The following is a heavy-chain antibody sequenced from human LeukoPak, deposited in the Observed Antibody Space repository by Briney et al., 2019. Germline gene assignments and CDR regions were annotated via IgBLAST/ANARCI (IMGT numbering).Heavy chain of an antibody. D-gene: IGHD5-12*01. J-gene: IGHJ4*02. CDR3: ARDQPHHSGYDSPSFDY. CDR2: VNLQGGT. CDR1: GGSITQTNY. V-gene: IGHV4-4*02. Sequence: PSGTLSLTCDVSGGSITQTNYWTWVRQPPGKGLEWIGEVNLQGGTNYNPSLLRRVAISVDTSANHVSLQMTSVTAADTAVYYCARDQPHHSGYDSPSFDYWGQGTLVTVSS.